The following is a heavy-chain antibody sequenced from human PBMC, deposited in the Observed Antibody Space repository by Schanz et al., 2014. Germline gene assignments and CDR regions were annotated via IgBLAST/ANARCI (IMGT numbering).Heavy chain of an antibody. CDR3: ARDLTVDTAYVVHYYYYGMDV. J-gene: IGHJ6*02. CDR1: GYTLKNYG. CDR2: ISDYNGKT. Sequence: QAQLMQSGPELKRPGASVKVSCTASGYTLKNYGISWVRQAPGLGLEWMGWISDYNGKTNYAQKFQGRVTITRDTSASTAYMELTSLRSEDTAVYFCARDLTVDTAYVVHYYYYGMDVWGQGTTVTVSS. V-gene: IGHV1-18*01. D-gene: IGHD5-12*01.